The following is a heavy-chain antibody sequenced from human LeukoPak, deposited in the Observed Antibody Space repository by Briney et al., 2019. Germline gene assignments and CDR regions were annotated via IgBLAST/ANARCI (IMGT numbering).Heavy chain of an antibody. Sequence: SVKVSCKASGGTFSSYAISWVRQAPGRGLEWMGGIIPIFGTANYAQKFQGRVTITTDESTSTAYMGLSNLRSEDTAVYYCATNPYCSGGSCYGSFDYWGQGTLVAVSS. CDR1: GGTFSSYA. J-gene: IGHJ4*02. V-gene: IGHV1-69*05. CDR3: ATNPYCSGGSCYGSFDY. D-gene: IGHD2-15*01. CDR2: IIPIFGTA.